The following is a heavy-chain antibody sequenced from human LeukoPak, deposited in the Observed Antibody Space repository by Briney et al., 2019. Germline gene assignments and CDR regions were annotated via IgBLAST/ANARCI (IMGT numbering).Heavy chain of an antibody. V-gene: IGHV3-21*01. Sequence: GGSLRLSCAASGFTFSSYSMNWVRQAPGKGLEWVSSISSRSSYIYYADSVKGRFTISRDNAKNSLYLQMNSLRAEDTAVYFCARDPGWCTCTSCFLDYWGQGTLVTVSS. CDR1: GFTFSSYS. CDR3: ARDPGWCTCTSCFLDY. D-gene: IGHD2-2*01. CDR2: ISSRSSYI. J-gene: IGHJ4*02.